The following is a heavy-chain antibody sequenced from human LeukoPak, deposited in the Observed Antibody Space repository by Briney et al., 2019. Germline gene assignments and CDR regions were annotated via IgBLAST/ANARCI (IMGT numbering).Heavy chain of an antibody. CDR2: ISYDGSSK. Sequence: PGGSLRLSCAASGFTFSSYGMHWVRQAPGKGLEWVAVISYDGSSKYYADSVKGRFTISRDNSKNTLYLQMNSLRAEDTAVYYCAKEEVGDCTNGVCSVYFDYWGQGTLVTVSS. CDR1: GFTFSSYG. J-gene: IGHJ4*02. CDR3: AKEEVGDCTNGVCSVYFDY. V-gene: IGHV3-30*18. D-gene: IGHD2-8*01.